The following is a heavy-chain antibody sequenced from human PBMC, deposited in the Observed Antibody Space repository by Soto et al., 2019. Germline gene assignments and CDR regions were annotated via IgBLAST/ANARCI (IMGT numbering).Heavy chain of an antibody. CDR1: GFTFSSYS. D-gene: IGHD6-13*01. Sequence: AGGSLRLSCAASGFTFSSYSMNWVRQAPGKGLEWVSSISSSSSYICYADSVKGRFTISRDNAKNSLHLQMNSLRAEDTALYYCARDPSSSWYGNYYYGMDVWGQGTTVTVSS. V-gene: IGHV3-21*01. CDR2: ISSSSSYI. J-gene: IGHJ6*02. CDR3: ARDPSSSWYGNYYYGMDV.